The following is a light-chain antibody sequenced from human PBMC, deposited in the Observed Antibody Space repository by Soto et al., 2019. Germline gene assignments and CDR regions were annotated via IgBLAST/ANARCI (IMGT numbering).Light chain of an antibody. V-gene: IGKV1-9*01. CDR1: QGISSY. J-gene: IGKJ1*01. CDR3: QQLSIYPLT. Sequence: IQLTQSPASLSASIGDRATITCRASQGISSYLAWYQQKPGQAPRLLIYAASTMPSGIPSRFSGSGSGTDFTLTISSLQPEDFAAYYCQQLSIYPLTFGQGTKVDIK. CDR2: AAS.